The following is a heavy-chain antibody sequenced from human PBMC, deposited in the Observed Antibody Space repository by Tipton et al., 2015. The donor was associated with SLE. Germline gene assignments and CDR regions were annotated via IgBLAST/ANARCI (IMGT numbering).Heavy chain of an antibody. D-gene: IGHD4-23*01. V-gene: IGHV4-34*01. Sequence: TLSLTCEVYGGSFSGYYWSWIRQPPGKGLEWIGEINHRGSTNYNPSLKSRLTISVDTSKNQFSLKLSSVTAADTAVYYCARGDMTTVGPFFDYWGQETLVTVSS. CDR2: INHRGST. CDR1: GGSFSGYY. CDR3: ARGDMTTVGPFFDY. J-gene: IGHJ4*02.